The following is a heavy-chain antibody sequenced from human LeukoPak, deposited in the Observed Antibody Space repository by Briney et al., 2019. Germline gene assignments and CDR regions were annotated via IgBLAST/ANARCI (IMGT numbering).Heavy chain of an antibody. CDR3: ARPVEMATSPFDY. CDR2: IYPGDSDT. Sequence: GESLKISCKGSGYSFTSYWIGWVRQMPGKGLEWMGIIYPGDSDTRYSPSFQGQVTISADKSINTAYLQWSSLKASDTAMYYCARPVEMATSPFDYWGQGTLVTVSS. J-gene: IGHJ4*02. CDR1: GYSFTSYW. D-gene: IGHD5-24*01. V-gene: IGHV5-51*01.